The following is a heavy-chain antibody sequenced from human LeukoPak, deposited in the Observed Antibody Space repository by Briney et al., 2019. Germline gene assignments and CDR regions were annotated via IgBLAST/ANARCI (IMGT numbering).Heavy chain of an antibody. CDR1: GFTVSSNY. CDR2: IGGSGTPI. J-gene: IGHJ6*03. CDR3: ARDLRLRLLVTHYYYYYMDV. Sequence: GGSLRLSCAASGFTVSSNYMSWIRQAPGKGLEWVSYIGGSGTPIKYADSVKGRFTVSRDNAKNSLYLQMNSLRAEDTAVYYCARDLRLRLLVTHYYYYYMDVWGKGTTVTVSS. V-gene: IGHV3-11*04. D-gene: IGHD2-21*02.